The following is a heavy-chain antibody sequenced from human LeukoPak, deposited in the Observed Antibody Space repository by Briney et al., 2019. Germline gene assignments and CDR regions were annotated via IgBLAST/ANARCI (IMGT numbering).Heavy chain of an antibody. CDR2: INPSGGST. V-gene: IGHV1-46*01. CDR3: AISAEPSSSWLGFDY. D-gene: IGHD6-13*01. J-gene: IGHJ4*02. CDR1: GYTSTSYY. Sequence: ASVKVSCKASGYTSTSYYMHWVRQAPGQGLEWMGIINPSGGSTSYAQKFQGRVTMTRDTSTSTVYMELSSLKSEDTAVYYCAISAEPSSSWLGFDYWGQGTLVTVSS.